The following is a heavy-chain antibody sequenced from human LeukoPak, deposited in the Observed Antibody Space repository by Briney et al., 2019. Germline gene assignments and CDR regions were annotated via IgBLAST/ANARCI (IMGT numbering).Heavy chain of an antibody. CDR2: IYTSGST. Sequence: SETLSLTCTVSGDSISNYYWSWIRQPAGKGLEWIGRIYTSGSTNYNPSLKSRVTMSVDTSKNQFSLKLSSVTAADTAVYYCARSIAARLFDYWGQGTLVTVSS. D-gene: IGHD6-6*01. J-gene: IGHJ4*02. V-gene: IGHV4-4*07. CDR3: ARSIAARLFDY. CDR1: GDSISNYY.